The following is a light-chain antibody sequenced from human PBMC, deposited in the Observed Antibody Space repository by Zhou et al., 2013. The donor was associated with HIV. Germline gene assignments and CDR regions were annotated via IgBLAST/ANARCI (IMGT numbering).Light chain of an antibody. CDR2: GAS. Sequence: EVLMTQSPVTLSVSPGGRATLSCRASQSVDTYLAWYQQRPGQPPRLLIYGASTRATGIPARFSGSGSGTDFTLTISSLEPEDFAVYYCQQRSNWPPITFGQGTRLEIK. J-gene: IGKJ5*01. V-gene: IGKV3-11*01. CDR1: QSVDTY. CDR3: QQRSNWPPIT.